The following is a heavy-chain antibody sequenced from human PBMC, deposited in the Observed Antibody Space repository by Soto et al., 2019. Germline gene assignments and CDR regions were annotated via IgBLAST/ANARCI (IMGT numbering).Heavy chain of an antibody. V-gene: IGHV1-18*01. CDR3: ARVGATHI. J-gene: IGHJ4*02. D-gene: IGHD1-26*01. CDR2: ISAYNGNT. CDR1: GFTFTSSA. Sequence: ASVKVSCKASGFTFTSSAVQWVRQAPGQGLEWMGWISAYNGNTNYAQKLQGRVTMTTDTSTSTAYMELRSLRSDDTAVYYCARVGATHIWGQGTLVTVSS.